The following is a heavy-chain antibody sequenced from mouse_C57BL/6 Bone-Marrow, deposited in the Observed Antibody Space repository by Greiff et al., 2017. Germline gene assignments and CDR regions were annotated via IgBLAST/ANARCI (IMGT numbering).Heavy chain of an antibody. D-gene: IGHD1-1*01. CDR1: GYSFTDYN. V-gene: IGHV1-39*01. Sequence: EVKLMESGPELVKPGASVKISCKASGYSFTDYNMNWVKQSNGKSLEWIGVINPNYGTTSYNQKFKGKATLTVDQSSSTAYMQLNSLTSEDSAVYYCARGYYGSSYAMDYWGQGTSVTVSS. CDR2: INPNYGTT. J-gene: IGHJ4*01. CDR3: ARGYYGSSYAMDY.